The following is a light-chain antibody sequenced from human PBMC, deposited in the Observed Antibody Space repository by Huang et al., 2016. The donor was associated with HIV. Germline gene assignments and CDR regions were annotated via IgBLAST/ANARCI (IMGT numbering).Light chain of an antibody. Sequence: DIVMTQSPDSLAVSLGERATIDCKSSQSVLYGSNNDNYLAWYQQKPGQPPKLLIYWASTRESGVPDRCSGSGSGTDFTLTISSLQAEDVAIYYCQEYYNTPITFGQGTRLEI. CDR2: WAS. CDR3: QEYYNTPIT. V-gene: IGKV4-1*01. CDR1: QSVLYGSNNDNY. J-gene: IGKJ5*01.